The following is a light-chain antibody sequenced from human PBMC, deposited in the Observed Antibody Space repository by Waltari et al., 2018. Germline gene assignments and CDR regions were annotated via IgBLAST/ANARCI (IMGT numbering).Light chain of an antibody. CDR2: HAS. Sequence: EIMLTQSPGTLSLSPGERATLSCKASQSISKYLAWYQQKPGQAPGLLIYHASSRATGIPDRFSGSGSETDFSLTISRLEPEDFAVYYCQHYVRLPATFGQGTNVEIK. CDR3: QHYVRLPAT. J-gene: IGKJ1*01. CDR1: QSISKY. V-gene: IGKV3-20*01.